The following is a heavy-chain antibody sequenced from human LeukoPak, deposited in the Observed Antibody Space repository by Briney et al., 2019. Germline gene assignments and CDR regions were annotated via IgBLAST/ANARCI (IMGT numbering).Heavy chain of an antibody. CDR1: GYIFTSYY. CDR3: ARGGLGSQYGQIGVFDI. J-gene: IGHJ3*02. CDR2: INPSGGSA. D-gene: IGHD6-19*01. V-gene: IGHV1-46*01. Sequence: ASVKVSCKASGYIFTSYYIYWVRQAPGQGLEWMGIINPSGGSASYAQKFQGRVTVTRDTSTGTVYMELSSLRSEDTAVYYCARGGLGSQYGQIGVFDIWGQGTMVTVSS.